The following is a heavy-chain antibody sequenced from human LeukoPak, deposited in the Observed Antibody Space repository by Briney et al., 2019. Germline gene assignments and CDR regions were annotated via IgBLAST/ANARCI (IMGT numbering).Heavy chain of an antibody. D-gene: IGHD3-10*01. CDR1: GFSFSRYD. CDR3: VKDVMGSTDYYYGLDV. J-gene: IGHJ6*02. Sequence: GGSLRLSCSASGFSFSRYDMHWVLQAPGKGLEYVSALSSNGGSTYYADSVKGRFTISRDNSKNTLYLQMSSLRAEDTAVYYCVKDVMGSTDYYYGLDVWGQGTTVTVSS. CDR2: LSSNGGST. V-gene: IGHV3-64D*09.